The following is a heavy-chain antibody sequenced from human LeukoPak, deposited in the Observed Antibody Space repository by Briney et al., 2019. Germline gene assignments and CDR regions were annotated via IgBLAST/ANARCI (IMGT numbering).Heavy chain of an antibody. Sequence: ASVKVSCKASGYTFTSYGISWVRQAPGQGLEWMGWISAYNGNTNYAQKLQGRVTMTTDTSTSTAYMELRSLRSDDTAVYYSARVGARAAAGTRFPLRYWGQGTLVTVSS. D-gene: IGHD6-13*01. CDR2: ISAYNGNT. V-gene: IGHV1-18*01. CDR3: ARVGARAAAGTRFPLRY. CDR1: GYTFTSYG. J-gene: IGHJ4*02.